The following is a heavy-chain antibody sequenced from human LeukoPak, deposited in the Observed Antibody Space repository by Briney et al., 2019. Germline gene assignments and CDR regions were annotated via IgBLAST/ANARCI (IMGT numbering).Heavy chain of an antibody. CDR2: INPNSGGT. V-gene: IGHV1-2*02. CDR1: GYTFNGYY. Sequence: VASVRVSCEASGYTFNGYYMHWVRQAPGQGLEGVGWINPNSGGTNYAQKFQGRVTITMDTSISTAYMELSRLRSDDTAVYYCARDDRAMGAFDIWGQGTMVTVSS. D-gene: IGHD3-16*01. CDR3: ARDDRAMGAFDI. J-gene: IGHJ3*02.